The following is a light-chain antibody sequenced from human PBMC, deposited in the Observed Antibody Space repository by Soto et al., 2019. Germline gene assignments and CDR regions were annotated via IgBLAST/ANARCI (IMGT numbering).Light chain of an antibody. CDR1: QRISTW. Sequence: DIQMTQSPSSVSASVGDRVTITCRASQRISTWLAWYQQKPGEAPKLLIYASSRLQSGVPSRFSGSGSGTDFTLTISSLQPEDFATYYCQQTNSISPLSFGGGTKVEI. CDR3: QQTNSISPLS. V-gene: IGKV1-12*01. CDR2: ASS. J-gene: IGKJ4*01.